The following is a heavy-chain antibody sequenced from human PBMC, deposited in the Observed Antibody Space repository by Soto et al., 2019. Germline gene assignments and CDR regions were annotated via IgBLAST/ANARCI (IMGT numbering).Heavy chain of an antibody. V-gene: IGHV1-18*01. CDR1: GYTFTSYG. Sequence: QVQLVQSGAEVKKPGASVKVSCKASGYTFTSYGISWVRQAPGQGLEWMGWISAYNGNTNYAQKLQGGVTMTTDDSTSKAYMELRGLRSDDTGVYYCARLGEYYYYCRGSSLDIGGQGTKVTVSS. J-gene: IGHJ3*02. D-gene: IGHD3-22*01. CDR2: ISAYNGNT. CDR3: ARLGEYYYYCRGSSLDI.